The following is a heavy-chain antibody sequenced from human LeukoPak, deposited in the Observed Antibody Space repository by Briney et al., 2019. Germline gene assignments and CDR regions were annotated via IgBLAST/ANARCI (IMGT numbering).Heavy chain of an antibody. J-gene: IGHJ4*02. D-gene: IGHD6-13*01. CDR1: GGTFSSYA. CDR3: ATDLSSSLLFDY. Sequence: ASVKVSCKASGGTFSSYAISWVRQAPGQGLEWMGGIIPIFGTANYAQKFQGRVTITADESTSTAYMELSSLRSEDTAVYYCATDLSSSLLFDYWGQGTLVTVSS. V-gene: IGHV1-69*13. CDR2: IIPIFGTA.